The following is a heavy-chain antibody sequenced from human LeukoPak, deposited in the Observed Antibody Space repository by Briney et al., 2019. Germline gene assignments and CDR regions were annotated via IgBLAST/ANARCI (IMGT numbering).Heavy chain of an antibody. CDR3: ARHHYDFWSGYPNWFDP. CDR1: GGSISSSNYY. CDR2: IYYSGST. Sequence: PSETLSLTCTVSGGSISSSNYYWGWIRQPPGKGLEWIGSIYYSGSTYYNPSLKSRVTISVDTSKNQFSLKLSPVTAADTAVYYCARHHYDFWSGYPNWFDPWGQETLVTVSS. D-gene: IGHD3-3*01. J-gene: IGHJ5*02. V-gene: IGHV4-39*01.